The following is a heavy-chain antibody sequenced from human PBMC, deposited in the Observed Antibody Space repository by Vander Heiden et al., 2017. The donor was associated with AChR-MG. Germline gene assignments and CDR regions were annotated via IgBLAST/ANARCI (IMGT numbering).Heavy chain of an antibody. CDR2: ISYDGSNK. J-gene: IGHJ6*03. CDR1: GFTFSSYA. V-gene: IGHV3-30-3*01. Sequence: VQLAESGRGVVQPGRSLRLSCAASGFTFSSYAMHWVRQAPGKGLGWVAVISYDGSNKYYADSVKGRVTISRDNSKNTLYLQMNSLRAEDTAVYYCARDKDYYYYMDVWGKGTTVTVS. CDR3: ARDKDYYYYMDV.